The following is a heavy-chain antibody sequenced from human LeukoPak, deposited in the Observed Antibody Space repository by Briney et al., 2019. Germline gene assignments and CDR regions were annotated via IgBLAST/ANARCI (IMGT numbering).Heavy chain of an antibody. CDR1: GFTFSDYY. Sequence: GGSLRLSCAASGFTFSDYYMSWIRQAPGKGLEWVSYISSSGSTIYYADSVKGRFTISRDNAKNSLYLQTNSLRAEDTAVYYCARAAVVIDWFDPWGQGTLVTVSS. CDR2: ISSSGSTI. J-gene: IGHJ5*02. D-gene: IGHD3-22*01. V-gene: IGHV3-11*04. CDR3: ARAAVVIDWFDP.